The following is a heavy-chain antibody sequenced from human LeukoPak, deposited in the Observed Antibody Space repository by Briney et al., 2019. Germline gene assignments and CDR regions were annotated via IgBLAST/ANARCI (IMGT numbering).Heavy chain of an antibody. D-gene: IGHD3-22*01. CDR1: GFTFSSYG. CDR3: AKGGFNYYDSS. Sequence: GRSLRLSCAASGFTFSSYGMHWVRQAPGKGLEWVAVIWYDGSNKYYADSVKGRFTISRDNSKNTLYLQMNSLRAEDTAVYYCAKGGFNYYDSSGGQGTLVTVSS. CDR2: IWYDGSNK. V-gene: IGHV3-33*06. J-gene: IGHJ4*02.